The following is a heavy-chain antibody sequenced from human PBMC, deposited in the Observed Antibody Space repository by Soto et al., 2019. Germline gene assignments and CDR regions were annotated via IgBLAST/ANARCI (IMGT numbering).Heavy chain of an antibody. J-gene: IGHJ4*02. D-gene: IGHD2-2*01. CDR1: GYTFTDYG. CDR2: INPYNGHI. V-gene: IGHV1-18*01. Sequence: QVQLVQSGAEVKKPGASVKVSCKASGYTFTDYGLSWVRQAPGQGLEWMGWINPYNGHINYARNLQDRVTMTTDTSTTTAYLDLRSLGSDDTAMYYCARGFCATTTCYDVDYWGQGTLVTVSS. CDR3: ARGFCATTTCYDVDY.